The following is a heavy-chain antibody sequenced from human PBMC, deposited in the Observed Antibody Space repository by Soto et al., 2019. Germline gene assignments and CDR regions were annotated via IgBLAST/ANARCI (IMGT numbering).Heavy chain of an antibody. CDR3: VVSSHYDFCSGPPYNWFDP. V-gene: IGHV1-69*13. Sequence: ASVKVSCKASGGTFSSYAISWVRQAPGQGLEWMGGIIPIFGTANYAQKFQGRVTITADESTSTAYMELSSLRSEDTAVYYCVVSSHYDFCSGPPYNWFDPWGQGTLVTVSS. D-gene: IGHD3-3*01. CDR2: IIPIFGTA. J-gene: IGHJ5*02. CDR1: GGTFSSYA.